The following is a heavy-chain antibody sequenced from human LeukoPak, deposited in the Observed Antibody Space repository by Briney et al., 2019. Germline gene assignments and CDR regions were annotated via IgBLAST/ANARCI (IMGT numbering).Heavy chain of an antibody. J-gene: IGHJ4*02. D-gene: IGHD3-9*01. CDR1: GLRINNYC. CDR2: IWYDASNK. V-gene: IGHV3-33*08. CDR3: ATDISTHYFGS. Sequence: GGSLRLSCAASGLRINNYCMNWARQAPGKGLEWVTFIWYDASNKYYAESVKGRFTISRDNSRNTVFLRMNSLRAEDTAIYYCATDISTHYFGSWGQGTLVTVSS.